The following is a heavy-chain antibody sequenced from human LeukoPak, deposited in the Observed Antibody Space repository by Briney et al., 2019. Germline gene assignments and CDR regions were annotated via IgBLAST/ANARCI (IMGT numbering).Heavy chain of an antibody. CDR1: NDSISSGDYY. CDR3: VREILYCSGGSCYRGPFDN. D-gene: IGHD2-15*01. J-gene: IGHJ4*02. Sequence: SETLSLTCTVSNDSISSGDYYWNWIRQPPGKGLEWIGYIFHRGGTSYNPSLKSRILFSVDTSQNQFSLKLNSVTAADTAVYYCVREILYCSGGSCYRGPFDNWGQGALVTVST. CDR2: IFHRGGT. V-gene: IGHV4-30-4*01.